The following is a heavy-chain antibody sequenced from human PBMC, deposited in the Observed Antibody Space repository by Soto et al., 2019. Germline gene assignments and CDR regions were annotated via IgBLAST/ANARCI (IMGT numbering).Heavy chain of an antibody. D-gene: IGHD5-18*01. Sequence: QVQLVQSGAEVKKPGASVKVSCKASGYTFTSYGISWVRQAPGQGLEWMGWISAYNGNTNYAQKLQARVTMTTDTSTSTAYMELRSLGSDDTAVYYCASSLLVGYGLEGESDWGQGTLVTVSS. CDR2: ISAYNGNT. V-gene: IGHV1-18*01. CDR1: GYTFTSYG. CDR3: ASSLLVGYGLEGESD. J-gene: IGHJ4*02.